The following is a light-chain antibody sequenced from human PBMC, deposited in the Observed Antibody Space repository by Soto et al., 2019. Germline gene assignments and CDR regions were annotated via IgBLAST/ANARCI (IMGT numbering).Light chain of an antibody. J-gene: IGKJ1*01. V-gene: IGKV1-5*03. CDR1: QSISSW. CDR3: QQYNSYPYVT. Sequence: DLQMTQSPSTLSASVGDRVTITCRASQSISSWLAWYQQKPGKAPKLLIYKASSLESGVPSRFSGSGSGTEFTLTISSLQPDDFATYYCQQYNSYPYVTFGQGTKVEIK. CDR2: KAS.